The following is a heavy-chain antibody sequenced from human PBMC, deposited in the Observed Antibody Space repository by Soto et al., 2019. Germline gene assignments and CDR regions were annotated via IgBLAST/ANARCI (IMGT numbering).Heavy chain of an antibody. D-gene: IGHD2-21*02. J-gene: IGHJ4*01. CDR2: LYYRGAT. V-gene: IGHV4-39*01. Sequence: SETLSLTCSVSGGSIKNTNYHWGWIRQPPGKGLEWIVTLYYRGATDYNPSLKTRVTISVDTSKNQLSLNLSSVTAADTAVYYCFGVMAATLDYWGQGTLVTVSS. CDR3: FGVMAATLDY. CDR1: GGSIKNTNYH.